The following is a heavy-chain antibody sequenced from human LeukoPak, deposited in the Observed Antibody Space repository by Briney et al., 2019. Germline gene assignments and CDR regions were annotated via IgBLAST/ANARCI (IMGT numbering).Heavy chain of an antibody. Sequence: GGSLRLSCAASGLTFDDHGMSWVRQVPGKGLEWVSGINWNGGSAGYADSVKGRFTISRDKAKNSLYLQMNSLRAEDTALYYCAAGDRNGWYFDYWGQGTLVIV. CDR1: GLTFDDHG. CDR3: AAGDRNGWYFDY. J-gene: IGHJ4*02. V-gene: IGHV3-20*04. CDR2: INWNGGSA. D-gene: IGHD6-19*01.